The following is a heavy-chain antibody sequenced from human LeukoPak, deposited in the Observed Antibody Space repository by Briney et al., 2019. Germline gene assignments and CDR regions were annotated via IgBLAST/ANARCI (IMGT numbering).Heavy chain of an antibody. V-gene: IGHV3-64*01. Sequence: GGSLRLSCAASGFTFSSYAMHWVRQAPGKGLEYVSAISSNGGSTYYANSVKGRFTISRDNSKNTLYLQVGTLRAEDMAVYYCARGFPSPDKRPCWGQGTLVTVSS. CDR2: ISSNGGST. CDR1: GFTFSSYA. CDR3: ARGFPSPDKRPC. D-gene: IGHD3-10*01. J-gene: IGHJ4*02.